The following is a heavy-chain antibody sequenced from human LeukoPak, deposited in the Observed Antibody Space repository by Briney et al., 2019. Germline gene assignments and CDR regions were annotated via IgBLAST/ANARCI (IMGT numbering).Heavy chain of an antibody. CDR1: GFTFDDYG. CDR2: INWNGGST. J-gene: IGHJ6*03. D-gene: IGHD3-22*01. Sequence: GGSLRLSCAASGFTFDDYGMSWVRQAPGKGLEWVSGINWNGGSTGYADSVKGRFTISRDNAKNSLYLQINSLRAEDTALYYCARGGTYYYDSSGYLRSYYYYMDVWGKGTTVTVSS. V-gene: IGHV3-20*04. CDR3: ARGGTYYYDSSGYLRSYYYYMDV.